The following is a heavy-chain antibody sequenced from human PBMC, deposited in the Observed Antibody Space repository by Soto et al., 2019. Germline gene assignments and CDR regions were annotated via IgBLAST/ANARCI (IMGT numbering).Heavy chain of an antibody. CDR2: IYYSGST. J-gene: IGHJ4*02. D-gene: IGHD4-17*01. CDR1: GGSISSYY. CDR3: ARSTTASLFEGY. Sequence: ASETLSLTCTVSGGSISSYYWSWIRQPPGKGLEWIGYIYYSGSTNYNPSLKSRVTISVDTSKNQFSLKLSSVTAADTAVYYCARSTTASLFEGYWGQGTLVTVSS. V-gene: IGHV4-59*01.